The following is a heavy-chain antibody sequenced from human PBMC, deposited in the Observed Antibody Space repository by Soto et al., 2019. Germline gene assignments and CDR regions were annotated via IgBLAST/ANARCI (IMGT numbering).Heavy chain of an antibody. CDR3: MNYNSGWKY. J-gene: IGHJ4*02. D-gene: IGHD5-12*01. CDR1: GVSISSHGYF. CDR2: ISYSGST. Sequence: QLQLQESGPGLVQPSETLSLTCTVSGVSISSHGYFWGWIRQPPGKGLEWIGMISYSGSTYYSPSLKSRVTTSPATSKNQLSLRLSSVTAADTAVFHCMNYNSGWKYWGQGTVVTVSS. V-gene: IGHV4-39*01.